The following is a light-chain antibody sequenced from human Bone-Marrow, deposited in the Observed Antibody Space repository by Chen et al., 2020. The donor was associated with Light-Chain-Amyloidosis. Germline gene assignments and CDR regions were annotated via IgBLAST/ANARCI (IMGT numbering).Light chain of an antibody. J-gene: IGLJ2*01. Sequence: SYELTPPPSMSQAPGQPARITCSGDDLPTKYAYWYQQKPGQAPVLVIHRDTERPSGIPERFSGSSSGTTATLTISGVQAEDEADYHCQSADSSGTYEVIFGGGTKLTVL. CDR3: QSADSSGTYEVI. CDR2: RDT. CDR1: DLPTKY. V-gene: IGLV3-25*03.